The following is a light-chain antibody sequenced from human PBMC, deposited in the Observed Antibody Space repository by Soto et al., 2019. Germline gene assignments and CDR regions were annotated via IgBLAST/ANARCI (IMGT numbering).Light chain of an antibody. CDR3: QKYSSVPV. CDR1: QGIMNF. V-gene: IGKV1-27*01. Sequence: IQMTQSPTSLSASVGDRVTITCRASQGIMNFVAWYQQKPGKAPKLLIYAASTLQSGVPSRFSGSGSGTDFTLTINSLQPEDVATYSCQKYSSVPVFGPGTKVEIK. J-gene: IGKJ3*01. CDR2: AAS.